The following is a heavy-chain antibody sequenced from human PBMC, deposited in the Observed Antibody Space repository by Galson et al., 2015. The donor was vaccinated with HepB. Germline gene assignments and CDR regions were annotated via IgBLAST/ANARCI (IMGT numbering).Heavy chain of an antibody. V-gene: IGHV2-5*02. D-gene: IGHD3/OR15-3a*01. CDR2: IYWDDDK. CDR1: GFSLSTSIVG. J-gene: IGHJ4*02. Sequence: PALVKPTQTLTLTCTFSGFSLSTSIVGVGWIRQPPGKALEWLALIYWDDDKRYNPSLKSRPTIAKDTSKNQVVLIMTIMDPVDTATYYCAHRRDYNGVWDWGDFDYWGQGTLVTVSS. CDR3: AHRRDYNGVWDWGDFDY.